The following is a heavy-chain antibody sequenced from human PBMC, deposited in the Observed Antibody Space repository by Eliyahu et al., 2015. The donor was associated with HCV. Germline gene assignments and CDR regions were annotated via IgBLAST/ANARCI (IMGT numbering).Heavy chain of an antibody. CDR1: GFTFXXYW. Sequence: QLVESGGGLVQPGGSLRLSCAAXGFTFXXYWXSWVRQAPGKGLEWVADIRQDGSEKYYGDSVKGRFTISRDNAKNSLFLQMKSLRGEDTAVYYCARGHYSDSSGHYIHAFDVWGRGTMVTVSA. CDR2: IRQDGSEK. D-gene: IGHD3-22*01. V-gene: IGHV3-7*04. J-gene: IGHJ3*01. CDR3: ARGHYSDSSGHYIHAFDV.